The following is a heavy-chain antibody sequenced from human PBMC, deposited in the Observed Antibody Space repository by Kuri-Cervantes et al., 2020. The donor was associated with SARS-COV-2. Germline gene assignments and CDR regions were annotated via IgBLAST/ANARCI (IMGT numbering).Heavy chain of an antibody. CDR2: ISSSSSYI. D-gene: IGHD5-18*01. CDR3: SRIGGHTAMVFDY. V-gene: IGHV3-21*01. J-gene: IGHJ4*02. Sequence: GGSLRLSCAASRFTFSSYWMSWVRQAPGKGPEWVSSISSSSSYIYYADSVQGRFTISRDNAKTSLYLQMNILRAEDTAVYYCSRIGGHTAMVFDYWGQGTLVTVSS. CDR1: RFTFSSYW.